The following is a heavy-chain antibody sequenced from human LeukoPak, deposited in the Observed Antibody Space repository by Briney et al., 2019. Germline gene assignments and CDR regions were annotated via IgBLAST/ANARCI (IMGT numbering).Heavy chain of an antibody. CDR3: ARGQSYDILTGYYLFDY. CDR1: GFSISGSA. CDR2: IKQDGSEK. D-gene: IGHD3-9*01. V-gene: IGHV3-7*01. Sequence: GGSLKLSCAASGFSISGSAMHWVRQAPGKGLEWVANIKQDGSEKYYVDSVKGRFTISRDNAKNSLYLQMNSLRAEDTAVYYCARGQSYDILTGYYLFDYWGQGTLVTVSS. J-gene: IGHJ4*02.